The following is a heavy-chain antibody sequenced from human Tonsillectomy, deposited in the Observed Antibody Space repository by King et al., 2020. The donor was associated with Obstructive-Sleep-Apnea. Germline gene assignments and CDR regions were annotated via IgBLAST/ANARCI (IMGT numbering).Heavy chain of an antibody. CDR3: AGGGTQKGDYDLPLAI. D-gene: IGHD4-17*01. CDR1: GGSISSGGYY. V-gene: IGHV4-31*03. CDR2: IYYSGST. J-gene: IGHJ3*02. Sequence: QLQESGPGLVKPSQTLSLTCTVSGGSISSGGYYWSWIRQHPGKGLEWIGYIYYSGSTYYNPSLKSRVTISVDTSKNQFSLKLSSVTAADTAVYYCAGGGTQKGDYDLPLAIWGQGTMVTVSS.